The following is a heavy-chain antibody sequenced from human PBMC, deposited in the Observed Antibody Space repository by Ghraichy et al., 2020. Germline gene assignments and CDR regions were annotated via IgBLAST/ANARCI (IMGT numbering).Heavy chain of an antibody. D-gene: IGHD1-26*01. J-gene: IGHJ6*02. Sequence: GGSLGLSCAASGFTFSSYAMSWVRQAPGKGLEWVSGISNSEGSTYYADSVKGRFTISRDNSKNTLYLQMNSLRAEDTAVYYCAKVLGGSYYFGYYYYYGMDVWGQGTTVAVSS. V-gene: IGHV3-23*01. CDR2: ISNSEGST. CDR1: GFTFSSYA. CDR3: AKVLGGSYYFGYYYYYGMDV.